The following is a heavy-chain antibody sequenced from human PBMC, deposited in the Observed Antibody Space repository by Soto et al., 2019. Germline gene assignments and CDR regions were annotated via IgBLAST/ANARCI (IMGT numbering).Heavy chain of an antibody. CDR3: ARDRYSSGPPLGY. V-gene: IGHV3-23*01. CDR2: VSAGARDT. Sequence: EVQLLESGGGLVQPGGSLRLSCAASGFTFSTYGMNWVRQAPGKGLEWVAGVSAGARDTSYADSVKGRFTISRDNSKNTLYLQMNSLRAEDTAVYYCARDRYSSGPPLGYWGQGTLVTVSS. J-gene: IGHJ4*02. D-gene: IGHD6-19*01. CDR1: GFTFSTYG.